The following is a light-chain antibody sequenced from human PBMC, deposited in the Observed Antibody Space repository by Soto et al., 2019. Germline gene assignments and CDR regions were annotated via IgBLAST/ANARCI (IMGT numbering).Light chain of an antibody. CDR2: DVS. J-gene: IGKJ3*01. CDR1: QNIYKW. CDR3: QQLFTYPPT. V-gene: IGKV1-5*01. Sequence: DIQMTQSPSTLSASVGDRVTITCRASQNIYKWLAWYQQKLGKAPKLLIYDVSNLQSGVPSRFSGSGSGTEFTLTISSLQPDDFATYYCQQLFTYPPTFGPGTKVDIK.